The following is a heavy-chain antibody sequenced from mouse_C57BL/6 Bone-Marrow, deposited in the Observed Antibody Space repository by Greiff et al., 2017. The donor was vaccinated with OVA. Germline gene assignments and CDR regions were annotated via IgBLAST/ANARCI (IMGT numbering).Heavy chain of an antibody. CDR1: GYAFSSYW. Sequence: QVQLQQSGAELVKPGASVKISCKASGYAFSSYWMNWVKQRPGKGLEWIGQIYPGDGDTNYNGKFKGKATLTADKSYSTAYMQLSSLTSEDSAVYFCARGKDWSYAMDYWGQGTSVTVSS. V-gene: IGHV1-80*01. D-gene: IGHD4-1*01. CDR3: ARGKDWSYAMDY. CDR2: IYPGDGDT. J-gene: IGHJ4*01.